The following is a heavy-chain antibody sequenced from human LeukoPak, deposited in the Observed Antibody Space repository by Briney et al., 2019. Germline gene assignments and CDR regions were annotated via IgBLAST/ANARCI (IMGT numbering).Heavy chain of an antibody. CDR2: INQDGSAK. CDR1: GFTFRNYW. D-gene: IGHD3-22*01. J-gene: IGHJ4*02. CDR3: ARGCFGAAIGYDSSGYYYFDY. V-gene: IGHV3-7*01. Sequence: GGSLRLSCVGSGFTFRNYWMSWVRQAPGKGLEWVANINQDGSAKYFADSVKGRFTISRDNAKNSVYLQVNSLRVEDMAVYYCARGCFGAAIGYDSSGYYYFDYWGQGTLVTVSS.